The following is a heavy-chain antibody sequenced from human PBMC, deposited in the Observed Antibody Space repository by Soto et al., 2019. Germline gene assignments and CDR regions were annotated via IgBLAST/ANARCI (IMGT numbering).Heavy chain of an antibody. CDR2: ISYDGSNK. CDR3: AIPDYYGSRRENYFDY. Sequence: SLRLSCAASGFTFSSYAMHWVRQAPGKGLEWVAVISYDGSNKYYADSVKGRFTISRDNSKNTLYLQMNSLRAEDTAVYYCAIPDYYGSRRENYFDYWGQGTLVTVSS. D-gene: IGHD3-10*01. J-gene: IGHJ4*02. CDR1: GFTFSSYA. V-gene: IGHV3-30-3*01.